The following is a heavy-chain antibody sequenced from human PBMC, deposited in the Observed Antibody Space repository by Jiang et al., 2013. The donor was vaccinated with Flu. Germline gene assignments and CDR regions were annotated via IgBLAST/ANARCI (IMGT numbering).Heavy chain of an antibody. Sequence: KASGYTFTSYAMNWVRQAPGQGLEWMGWINTNTGNPTYAQGFTGRFVFSLDTSVSTAYLQISSLKAEDTAVYYCARDYSSSWSDYYYGMDVWGQGTTVTVSS. CDR3: ARDYSSSWSDYYYGMDV. D-gene: IGHD6-13*01. CDR1: GYTFTSYA. CDR2: INTNTGNP. J-gene: IGHJ6*02. V-gene: IGHV7-4-1*02.